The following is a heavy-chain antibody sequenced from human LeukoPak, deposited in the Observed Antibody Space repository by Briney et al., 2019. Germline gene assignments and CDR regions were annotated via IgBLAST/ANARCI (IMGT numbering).Heavy chain of an antibody. CDR1: GYTFTYYF. CDR2: INPNSGAT. Sequence: GASVNVSCKASGYTFTYYFMHWMRQAPGQGLEWMAWINPNSGATNYAPKFQGRVTLTRDTSITTAYMELSRLRSDDTAVYYCARDFGRYSGYDFDFWGQGTLVTVSS. V-gene: IGHV1-2*02. CDR3: ARDFGRYSGYDFDF. D-gene: IGHD5-12*01. J-gene: IGHJ4*02.